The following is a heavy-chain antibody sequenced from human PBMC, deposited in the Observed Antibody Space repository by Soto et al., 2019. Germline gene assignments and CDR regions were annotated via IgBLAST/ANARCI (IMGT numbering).Heavy chain of an antibody. CDR2: INRDGSTT. CDR3: ARVAYGDWGVFGS. D-gene: IGHD4-17*01. Sequence: EVQLVESGGGLVQPGGSLRLSCAASGFTFSSYWIHWVRQAPGKGLVWVSRINRDGSTTSYADSVKGRFTISRDNAKNTVYLQMSSLRAGDTAVYYCARVAYGDWGVFGSWGQGTLVTVSS. V-gene: IGHV3-74*01. J-gene: IGHJ4*02. CDR1: GFTFSSYW.